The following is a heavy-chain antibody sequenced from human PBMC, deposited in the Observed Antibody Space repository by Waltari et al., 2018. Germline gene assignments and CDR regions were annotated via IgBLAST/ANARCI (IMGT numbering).Heavy chain of an antibody. V-gene: IGHV4-34*01. Sequence: QVQLQQWGAGLLKPSETLSLTCGVYGGSFRGYCCTWIRQRPGKGLEWIWEINHSGSTNYNPSLKSLVTISVDTSKNQFSLKLSSVTAADTAVYYCARRRRITMVRDYYYGMDVWGQGTTVTVSS. CDR1: GGSFRGYC. D-gene: IGHD3-10*01. CDR2: INHSGST. J-gene: IGHJ6*02. CDR3: ARRRRITMVRDYYYGMDV.